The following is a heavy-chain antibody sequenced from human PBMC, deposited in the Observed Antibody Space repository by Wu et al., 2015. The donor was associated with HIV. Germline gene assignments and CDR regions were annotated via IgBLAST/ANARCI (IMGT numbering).Heavy chain of an antibody. CDR3: ARDASGFGELSMSFDI. V-gene: IGHV1-69*18. D-gene: IGHD3-10*01. CDR2: IIPIFGTA. J-gene: IGHJ3*02. CDR1: GGSFSSYA. Sequence: QVQLVQSGAEVKKPGASVKVSCKASGGSFSSYAISWVRQAPGQGLEWMGRIIPIFGTANYAQKFQGRVTITADESTSTAYMELSSLRSEDTAVYYCARDASGFGELSMSFDIVGTKGQVVTVSS.